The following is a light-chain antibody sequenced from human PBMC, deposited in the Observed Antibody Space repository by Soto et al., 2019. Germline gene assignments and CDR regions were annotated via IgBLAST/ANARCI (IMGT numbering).Light chain of an antibody. Sequence: EIVMTQSPATLSVSPGERATLSCRASQSVSSNLAWYQQKPVQAPRLLIYGASTRATGIPARFSGSGSWTEFTLTISSLQSEDVAVYYCQQYNNWPGTFGQGTKVEIK. CDR2: GAS. V-gene: IGKV3-15*01. CDR3: QQYNNWPGT. J-gene: IGKJ1*01. CDR1: QSVSSN.